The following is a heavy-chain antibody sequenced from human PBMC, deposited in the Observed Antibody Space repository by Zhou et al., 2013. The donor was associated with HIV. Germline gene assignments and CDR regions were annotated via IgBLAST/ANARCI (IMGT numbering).Heavy chain of an antibody. J-gene: IGHJ4*02. D-gene: IGHD6-19*01. CDR1: GFTFSSYG. CDR2: IWYDGSNK. V-gene: IGHV3-30*18. CDR3: AKDPSSGGGAIDY. Sequence: VQLVESGGGVVQPGRSLRLSCAASGFTFSSYGMHWARQAPGKGLEWVAVIWYDGSNKYYADSVKGRFTISRDNSKNTLYLQMNSLRAEDTAVYYCAKDPSSGGGAIDYWGQGTLVTVSS.